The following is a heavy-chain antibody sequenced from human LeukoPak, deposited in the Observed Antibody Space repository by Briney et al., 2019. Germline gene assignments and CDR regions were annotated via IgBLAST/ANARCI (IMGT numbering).Heavy chain of an antibody. Sequence: GGSLKISCKGSGYNFTIRWIGWVRQMPGKGLEWMGIIYPGDSDTRYNPSFQGQITISADKSISTAYVQWSSLKASDTAMYYCARSHDYSNYVAFWGQGTLVIVSS. CDR1: GYNFTIRW. CDR2: IYPGDSDT. V-gene: IGHV5-51*01. J-gene: IGHJ4*02. CDR3: ARSHDYSNYVAF. D-gene: IGHD4-11*01.